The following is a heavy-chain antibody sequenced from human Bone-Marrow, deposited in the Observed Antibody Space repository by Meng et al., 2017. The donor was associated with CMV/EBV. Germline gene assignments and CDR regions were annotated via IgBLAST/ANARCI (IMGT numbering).Heavy chain of an antibody. Sequence: GESLKISCAASGFTVSSNYMSWVRQAPGKGLEWVSVIYSGGSTYYADSVKGRFTISRDNSKNTLYLQMNSLRAEDTAVYYCARTSPGIAARLGFDYWGQGTRVTVSS. CDR1: GFTVSSNY. D-gene: IGHD6-6*01. CDR3: ARTSPGIAARLGFDY. J-gene: IGHJ4*02. CDR2: IYSGGST. V-gene: IGHV3-66*02.